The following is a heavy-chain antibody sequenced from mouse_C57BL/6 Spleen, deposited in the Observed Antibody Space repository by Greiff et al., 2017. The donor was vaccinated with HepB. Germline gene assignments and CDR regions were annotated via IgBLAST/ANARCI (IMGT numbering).Heavy chain of an antibody. CDR2: IDPETGGT. D-gene: IGHD2-2*01. V-gene: IGHV1-15*01. CDR3: TRRAMVTTEFAY. Sequence: QVQLQQSGAELVRPGASVTLSCKASGYTFTDYEMHWVKQTPVHGLEWIGAIDPETGGTAYNQKFKGKAILTADKSSSTAYMELRSLTSEDSAVYYCTRRAMVTTEFAYWGQGTLVTVSA. CDR1: GYTFTDYE. J-gene: IGHJ3*01.